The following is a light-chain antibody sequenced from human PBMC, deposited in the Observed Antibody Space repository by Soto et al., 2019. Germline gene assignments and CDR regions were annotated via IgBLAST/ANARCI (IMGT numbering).Light chain of an antibody. V-gene: IGKV3-11*01. CDR3: QQRSNWPPYP. CDR1: QSVSSY. CDR2: DAS. J-gene: IGKJ2*01. Sequence: EIVLTQSPATLSLSPGERATLSCRASQSVSSYLAWYQQKPGQAPRLLIYDASNRATGIPARFSGSGSGTELTLTISSLEPEDFAVYYCQQRSNWPPYPFGQGTKLEIQ.